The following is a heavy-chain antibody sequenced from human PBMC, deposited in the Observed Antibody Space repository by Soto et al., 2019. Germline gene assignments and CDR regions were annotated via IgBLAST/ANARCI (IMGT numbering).Heavy chain of an antibody. D-gene: IGHD2-15*01. CDR3: ARGGLGYCSGGSCYSAELSRYYYGMDV. Sequence: TSETLSLTCTVSGGSISSGGYYWSWIRQHPGKGLEWIGYIYYSGATYYNPSLKGRVTISVDTSKNQLSLKLSPVTAADTAVYYCARGGLGYCSGGSCYSAELSRYYYGMDVWGQGTTVTVSS. CDR2: IYYSGAT. V-gene: IGHV4-31*03. CDR1: GGSISSGGYY. J-gene: IGHJ6*02.